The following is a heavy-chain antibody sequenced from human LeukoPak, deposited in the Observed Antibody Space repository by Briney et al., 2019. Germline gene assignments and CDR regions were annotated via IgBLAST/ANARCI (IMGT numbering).Heavy chain of an antibody. J-gene: IGHJ6*04. CDR1: GGTFSSYA. CDR3: VRDLATMVRGVKIYGMDV. Sequence: ASVKVSCKASGGTFSSYAISWVRQAPGQGLEWMGGIIPIFGTANYAQKFQGRVTITADKSTSTAYMELSSLRSEDTAVYYCVRDLATMVRGVKIYGMDVWGKGTTVTVSS. CDR2: IIPIFGTA. V-gene: IGHV1-69*06. D-gene: IGHD3-10*01.